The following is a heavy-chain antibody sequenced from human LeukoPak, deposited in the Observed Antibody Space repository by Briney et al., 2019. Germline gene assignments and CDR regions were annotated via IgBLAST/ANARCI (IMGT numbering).Heavy chain of an antibody. V-gene: IGHV3-74*01. CDR2: INSDGSST. Sequence: PGGSLRLSCAASGFTFSSYWMHWVRQAPGKGPVWVSRINSDGSSTSYADSVKGRFTISRDNAKNTLYLQMNSLRAEDTAVYYCARDLGYGMDVWGKGTTVTVSS. D-gene: IGHD7-27*01. J-gene: IGHJ6*04. CDR1: GFTFSSYW. CDR3: ARDLGYGMDV.